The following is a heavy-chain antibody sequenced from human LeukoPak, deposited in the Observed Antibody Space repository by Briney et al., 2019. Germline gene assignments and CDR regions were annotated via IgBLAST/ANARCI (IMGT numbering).Heavy chain of an antibody. CDR1: GYSISNGYY. D-gene: IGHD3-3*01. V-gene: IGHV4-38-2*02. CDR2: ISHRGST. CDR3: ARGAEYYAIWRGYAGYSDY. J-gene: IGHJ4*02. Sequence: SETLSLTRTVSGYSISNGYYWGWIRQPPGKGLEWVGSISHRGSTYYNPSLRSRITISLDRSKQKFSLKLTSVTAADTAVYFCARGAEYYAIWRGYAGYSDYWGQGISVTVSS.